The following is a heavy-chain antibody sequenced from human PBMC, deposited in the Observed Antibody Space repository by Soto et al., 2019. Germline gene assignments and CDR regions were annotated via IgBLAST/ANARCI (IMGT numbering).Heavy chain of an antibody. D-gene: IGHD3-10*01. CDR3: ARAHVLLWFGELSHFDY. V-gene: IGHV1-18*01. Sequence: ASVKVSCKASGYTFTSYGISWVRQAPGQGLEWMGWISAYNGNTNYAQKLQGRVTMTTDTSTSTAYMELRSLRSDDTAVYYCARAHVLLWFGELSHFDYWGQGTLVTVSS. CDR2: ISAYNGNT. CDR1: GYTFTSYG. J-gene: IGHJ4*02.